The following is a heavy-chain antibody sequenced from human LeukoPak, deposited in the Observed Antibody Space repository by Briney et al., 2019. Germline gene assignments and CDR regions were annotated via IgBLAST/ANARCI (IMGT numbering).Heavy chain of an antibody. CDR3: ARVDTAMVIDY. J-gene: IGHJ4*02. CDR2: IIPILGIA. D-gene: IGHD5-18*01. Sequence: ASVKVSCKASGYIFTGYYMHWVRQAPGQGLEWMGRIIPILGIANYAQKFQGRVTITADKSTSTAYMELSSLRSEDTAVYYCARVDTAMVIDYWGQGTLVTVSS. CDR1: GYIFTGYY. V-gene: IGHV1-69*02.